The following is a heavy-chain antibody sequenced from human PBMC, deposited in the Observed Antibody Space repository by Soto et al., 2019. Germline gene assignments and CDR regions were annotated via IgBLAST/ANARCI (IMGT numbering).Heavy chain of an antibody. CDR2: IYYSAST. CDR1: GGSISSGGYY. D-gene: IGHD2-15*01. J-gene: IGHJ4*02. Sequence: SETLSLTCTVSGGSISSGGYYWSWIRQHPGKGLEWIGYIYYSASTYYNPSLKSRVTISVDTSKNQFSLKLSSVTAADTAVDYCAREGSCSGGSCYPYHYYFDYWGQGTLVTVSS. V-gene: IGHV4-31*03. CDR3: AREGSCSGGSCYPYHYYFDY.